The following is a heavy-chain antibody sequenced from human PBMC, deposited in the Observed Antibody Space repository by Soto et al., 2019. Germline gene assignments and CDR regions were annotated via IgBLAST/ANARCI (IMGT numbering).Heavy chain of an antibody. D-gene: IGHD1-26*01. CDR2: ISGSGGNA. V-gene: IGHV3-23*01. J-gene: IGHJ6*02. Sequence: LSFSSYAMSWVRQAPGKGLEWVSTISGSGGNAYYADSVKGRFSISRDNSKNTLRLQMNSLRADDTAVYYCAKDGASGSYPPYYYFGMDVWGQGTTVTVSS. CDR1: LSFSSYA. CDR3: AKDGASGSYPPYYYFGMDV.